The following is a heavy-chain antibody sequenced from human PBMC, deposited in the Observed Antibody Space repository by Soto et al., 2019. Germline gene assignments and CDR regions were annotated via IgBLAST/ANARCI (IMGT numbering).Heavy chain of an antibody. V-gene: IGHV4-59*08. J-gene: IGHJ4*02. CDR3: ARHESSGYDPGTTHFDY. Sequence: PSETLSLTCTVSGGSISSYYWSWIRQPPGKGLEWIGYIYYSGSTNCNPSLKSRVTISVDTSKNQFSLKLSSVTAADTAVYYCARHESSGYDPGTTHFDYWGQGTLVTVSS. CDR2: IYYSGST. CDR1: GGSISSYY. D-gene: IGHD5-12*01.